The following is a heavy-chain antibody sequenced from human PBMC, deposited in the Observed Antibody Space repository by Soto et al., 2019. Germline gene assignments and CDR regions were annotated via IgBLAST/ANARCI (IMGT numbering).Heavy chain of an antibody. CDR3: AKDGYTYGSADF. D-gene: IGHD5-18*01. J-gene: IGHJ4*02. CDR2: ISSDGSNK. CDR1: GFTFSNYG. Sequence: QVQLVESGGGVVQPGRSLRLSCAASGFTFSNYGMHWVRQAPGTGLEWVALISSDGSNKYYADSVKGRFTISRDNSKNTLYLQMNSLRAEDTAVSYCAKDGYTYGSADFWGQGTLVTVSS. V-gene: IGHV3-30*18.